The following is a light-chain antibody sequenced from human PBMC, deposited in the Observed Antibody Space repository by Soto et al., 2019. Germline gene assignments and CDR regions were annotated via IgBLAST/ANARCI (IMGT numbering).Light chain of an antibody. CDR2: KAS. J-gene: IGKJ2*01. CDR3: QQYYIYPYT. Sequence: DIQMTQSPSTLSASVGDRVTITCRASQSVSSWLAWYQQKPGKAPNLLIYKASTLQSGAPSTFSGSGSGTEFTLTISCLQPDDFATYYCQQYYIYPYTFGLGTKLDIK. CDR1: QSVSSW. V-gene: IGKV1-5*03.